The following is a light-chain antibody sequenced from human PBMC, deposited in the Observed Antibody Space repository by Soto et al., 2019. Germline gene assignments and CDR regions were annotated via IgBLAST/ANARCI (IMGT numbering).Light chain of an antibody. Sequence: HPVLTQSPSASASLGASVTLTCTLSSGHSSYPIAWHQQQPEKGPRYMMKLNGDGSHSKGDGIRDRFSGSSSGAERYLTISRVQSDDESDYSCQTAGAGYVVFGRGTKLTVL. CDR2: LNGDGSH. CDR1: SGHSSYP. J-gene: IGLJ2*01. CDR3: QTAGAGYVV. V-gene: IGLV4-69*01.